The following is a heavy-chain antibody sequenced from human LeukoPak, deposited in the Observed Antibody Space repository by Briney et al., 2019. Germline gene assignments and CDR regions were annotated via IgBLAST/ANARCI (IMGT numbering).Heavy chain of an antibody. D-gene: IGHD3-10*01. V-gene: IGHV3-30*02. J-gene: IGHJ3*01. CDR2: IRYDGNNK. Sequence: GGSLRLSCAASGFTFSSYWMSWVRQAPGKGLEWVAFIRYDGNNKYYTDSVKGRFTISRDNSKNTLYLQMNSLRAEDTAVYYCAKDQLWFGDGNALDLWGQGTMVTVSS. CDR3: AKDQLWFGDGNALDL. CDR1: GFTFSSYW.